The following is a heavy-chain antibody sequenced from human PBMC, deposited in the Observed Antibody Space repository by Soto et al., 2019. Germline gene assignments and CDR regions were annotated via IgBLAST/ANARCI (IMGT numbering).Heavy chain of an antibody. Sequence: QVQLVESGGGVVQPGRSLRPSCVASGFTFSSYVMHWVRQAPGKGLEWVALISDDESKKYYADSVKGRFTISRDNSKNTLCLQMNSLISEDTAVYYCARTAGGRVRGALDIWGQGTMVTVSS. V-gene: IGHV3-30-3*01. CDR1: GFTFSSYV. J-gene: IGHJ3*02. CDR3: ARTAGGRVRGALDI. D-gene: IGHD6-13*01. CDR2: ISDDESKK.